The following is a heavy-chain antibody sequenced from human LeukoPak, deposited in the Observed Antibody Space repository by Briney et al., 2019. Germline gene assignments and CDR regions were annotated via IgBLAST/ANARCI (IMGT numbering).Heavy chain of an antibody. D-gene: IGHD3-22*01. Sequence: SETLSLTCTISDDSIYDYYWSWLRQPPGQGLEWIGYIYYSGSTNYNPSLKSRVTISVDTSKNQFSLKLSSVTAADTAVYYCARGGTYYYDSSGYYPGPWGQGTLVTVSS. CDR2: IYYSGST. CDR3: ARGGTYYYDSSGYYPGP. J-gene: IGHJ5*02. CDR1: DDSIYDYY. V-gene: IGHV4-59*01.